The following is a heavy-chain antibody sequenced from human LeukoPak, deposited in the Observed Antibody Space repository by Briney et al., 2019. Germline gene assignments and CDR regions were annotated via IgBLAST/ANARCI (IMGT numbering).Heavy chain of an antibody. CDR3: AKASGYFDY. CDR2: ISYDGSNK. J-gene: IGHJ4*02. CDR1: GFTFSSYG. V-gene: IGHV3-30*18. D-gene: IGHD3-10*01. Sequence: QPGRSLRLSCAASGFTFSSYGMHWVRHAPGKGLEWVAVISYDGSNKYYADSVKGRFTISRDNSKNTLYLQMNSLRAEDTAVYYCAKASGYFDYWGQGTLVTVSS.